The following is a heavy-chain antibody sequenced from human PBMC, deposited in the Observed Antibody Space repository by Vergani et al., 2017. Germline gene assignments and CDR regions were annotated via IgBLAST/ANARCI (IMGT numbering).Heavy chain of an antibody. CDR3: AKDAEARGYSCADTPRGYYCYYGMDV. D-gene: IGHD5-18*01. J-gene: IGHJ6*02. CDR1: GFPFDDYA. Sequence: EVQLVESGGVVVQPGGSLRLSCAVSGFPFDDYAMHWVRQPPGKGLAGVSLISWGGGSTCYADSVKGRFTISRDNSKNSLYLQMNSLRAEDTTLYYCAKDAEARGYSCADTPRGYYCYYGMDVWGQGTTVTVSS. V-gene: IGHV3-43D*03. CDR2: ISWGGGST.